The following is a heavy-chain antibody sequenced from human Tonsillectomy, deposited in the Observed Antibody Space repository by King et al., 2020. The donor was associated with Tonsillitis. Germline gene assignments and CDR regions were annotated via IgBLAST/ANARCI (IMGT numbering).Heavy chain of an antibody. V-gene: IGHV3-23*01. Sequence: VQLLESGGGLVQPGGSLRLSCAVSGFTFTNYAMSWVRQAPGKGLEWVSGISGRGDTTYYADSVKGRFTISRDNSKNTLYLQMNSLRAEATAVYYCAKDLVYFDYWGQGTLVTVSS. CDR1: GFTFTNYA. J-gene: IGHJ4*02. CDR2: ISGRGDTT. D-gene: IGHD6-6*01. CDR3: AKDLVYFDY.